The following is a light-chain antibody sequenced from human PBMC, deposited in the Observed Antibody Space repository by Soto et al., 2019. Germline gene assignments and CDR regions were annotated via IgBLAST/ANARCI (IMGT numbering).Light chain of an antibody. J-gene: IGKJ4*01. CDR1: ESVNNT. Sequence: ELVMTQSPATLSVSPGERATLSCRASESVNNTLAWYQQKPGQPPRLLIYLASIMATGIPARFSGSGSGTEFTLTISSLQSEDFAVYYCQQYNKWPLSFGGGTKAEL. CDR3: QQYNKWPLS. CDR2: LAS. V-gene: IGKV3D-15*01.